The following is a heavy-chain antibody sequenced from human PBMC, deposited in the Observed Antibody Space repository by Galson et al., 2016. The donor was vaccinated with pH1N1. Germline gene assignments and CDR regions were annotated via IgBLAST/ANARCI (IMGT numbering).Heavy chain of an antibody. Sequence: SVKVSCKASGGTFSSYAISWVRQAPGHGLEWMGGIIPIFGILNYAQHFQGRVTITADEFTSTAYVELSSLTSEDTAVYYCAGAGFGTYKFDSWGQGTLVTVSS. V-gene: IGHV1-69*13. D-gene: IGHD5-24*01. CDR1: GGTFSSYA. CDR2: IIPIFGIL. CDR3: AGAGFGTYKFDS. J-gene: IGHJ4*02.